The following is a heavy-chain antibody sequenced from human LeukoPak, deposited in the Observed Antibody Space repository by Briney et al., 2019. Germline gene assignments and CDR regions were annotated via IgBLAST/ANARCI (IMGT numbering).Heavy chain of an antibody. J-gene: IGHJ4*02. D-gene: IGHD5-24*01. V-gene: IGHV1-18*01. CDR2: ISAYNGNT. Sequence: ASVKVSCRASGYTFTSYGISWVRQAPGQGLEWMGWISAYNGNTNYAQKLQGRVTMTTDTSTSTAYMELRSLRSDDTAVYYCARVVKEMATIYSDYWGQGTLVTVSS. CDR1: GYTFTSYG. CDR3: ARVVKEMATIYSDY.